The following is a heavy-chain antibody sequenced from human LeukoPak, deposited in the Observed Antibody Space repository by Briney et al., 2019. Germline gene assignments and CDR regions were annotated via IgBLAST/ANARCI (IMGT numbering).Heavy chain of an antibody. CDR1: GFTFSSYG. Sequence: GGSLRLSCAASGFTFSSYGMHWVRQAPGKGLEWVAVISYDGSNKYYADSVKGRFTVSRDNSKNTLYLQMNSLRAEDTAVYYCANEEGVEMATIHYYWGQGTLVTVSS. J-gene: IGHJ4*02. CDR3: ANEEGVEMATIHYY. CDR2: ISYDGSNK. V-gene: IGHV3-30*18. D-gene: IGHD5-24*01.